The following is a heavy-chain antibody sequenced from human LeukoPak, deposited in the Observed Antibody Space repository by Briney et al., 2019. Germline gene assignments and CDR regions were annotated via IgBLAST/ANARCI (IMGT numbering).Heavy chain of an antibody. CDR2: INPNSGGT. CDR1: GYTFTGYY. J-gene: IGHJ4*02. V-gene: IGHV1-2*06. CDR3: ARDSDYYDSSGYLY. Sequence: ASVKVSCKASGYTFTGYYMHWVRQAPGQGLEWMGRINPNSGGTNYAQKFQGRVTMTRDTSTSTAYMELSRLRSDDTAVYYCARDSDYYDSSGYLYWGQGTLVTVSS. D-gene: IGHD3-22*01.